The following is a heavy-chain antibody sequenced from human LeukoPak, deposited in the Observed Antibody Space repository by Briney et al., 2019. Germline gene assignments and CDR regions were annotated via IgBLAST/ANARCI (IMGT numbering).Heavy chain of an antibody. D-gene: IGHD3-22*01. V-gene: IGHV3-23*01. J-gene: IGHJ4*02. CDR3: ARAMMVVTNLWGVYDY. CDR2: MSGSGGTT. Sequence: GESLRLSCAASGFTFSGYDMNWVRQGPGKGLEWVSGMSGSGGTTYYADSVKGRFTISRDNSKNTLYLQMNSLRAEDTAVYYCARAMMVVTNLWGVYDYWGQGTLVTVSS. CDR1: GFTFSGYD.